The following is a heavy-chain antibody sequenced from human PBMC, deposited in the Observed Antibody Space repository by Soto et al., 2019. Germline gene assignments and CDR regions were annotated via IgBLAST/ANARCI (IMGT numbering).Heavy chain of an antibody. Sequence: KTSETLSLTCTVSGGSINSNNYYWAWIRQPPGKGLAWIASIYFDGSTYYNPSLKSRVTISVDTSKNRFSLTLSSVTAADTAVYYCAKVVVAATRHTDFDSWGQGTLVTVSS. D-gene: IGHD2-15*01. V-gene: IGHV4-39*02. CDR1: GGSINSNNYY. CDR3: AKVVVAATRHTDFDS. CDR2: IYFDGST. J-gene: IGHJ4*02.